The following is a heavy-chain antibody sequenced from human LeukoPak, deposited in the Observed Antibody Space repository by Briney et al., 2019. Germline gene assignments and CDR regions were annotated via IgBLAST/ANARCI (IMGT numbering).Heavy chain of an antibody. Sequence: SETLSLTCTVSGGSISSYYWSWIRQPPGKGLEWIGYIYYSGSTNYNPSLKSRVTISVDTSKNQFSLKLSSVTAADTAVYYCASLGGGNSVGDAFAIWGQGTMVTVSS. J-gene: IGHJ3*02. CDR1: GGSISSYY. CDR2: IYYSGST. D-gene: IGHD4-23*01. V-gene: IGHV4-59*01. CDR3: ASLGGGNSVGDAFAI.